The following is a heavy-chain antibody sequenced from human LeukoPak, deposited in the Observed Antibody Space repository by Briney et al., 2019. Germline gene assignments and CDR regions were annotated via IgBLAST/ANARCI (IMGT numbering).Heavy chain of an antibody. CDR1: GFTFSSYG. V-gene: IGHV3-30*03. J-gene: IGHJ4*02. CDR3: ARVGSLDY. Sequence: GRSLRLSCAASGFTFSSYGMHWVRQAPGKGLEWVAVISYDGSNKYYADSVKGRFTISRDNSKNTLYLQMNSLRAEDTAVYYCARVGSLDYWGQGTLVTVSS. CDR2: ISYDGSNK.